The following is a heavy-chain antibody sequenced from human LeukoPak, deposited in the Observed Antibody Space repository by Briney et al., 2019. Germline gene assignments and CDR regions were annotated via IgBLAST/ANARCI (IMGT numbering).Heavy chain of an antibody. V-gene: IGHV4-59*01. CDR1: GGSISSYY. Sequence: SETLSLTCTVSGGSISSYYWSWIRQPPGKGLEWIGYIYYSGSTNYNPSLKSRVTISVDTSKNQFSLKLSSVTAADTAVYYCAGRLWRRDGYNFSAFDIWGQGTMVTVSS. CDR2: IYYSGST. D-gene: IGHD5-24*01. J-gene: IGHJ3*02. CDR3: AGRLWRRDGYNFSAFDI.